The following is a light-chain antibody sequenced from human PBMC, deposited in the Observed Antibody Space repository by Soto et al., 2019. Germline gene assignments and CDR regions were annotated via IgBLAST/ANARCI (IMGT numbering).Light chain of an antibody. J-gene: IGKJ1*01. V-gene: IGKV1-5*03. Sequence: DIHMTQSPSTLSASVGDRVTITCRASQSITMWLAWYQQKPGKAPNVLIYKTSSLESGVPSRFSGSGSGTEFTLTISSLQPDDFATYYCQHWNAYSRTFGQGTKVEVK. CDR1: QSITMW. CDR3: QHWNAYSRT. CDR2: KTS.